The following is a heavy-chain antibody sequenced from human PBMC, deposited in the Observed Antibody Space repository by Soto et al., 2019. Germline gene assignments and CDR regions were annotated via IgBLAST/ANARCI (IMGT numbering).Heavy chain of an antibody. Sequence: SETLSLTCTVSGGSISSYYWSWIRQPAGKGLEWIGRIYTSGSTNYNPSLKSRVTMSVDTSTSTAYMELRSLRSDDTAVYYCASGITGTKRDDAFDIWGQGTMVTVSS. CDR2: IYTSGST. CDR1: GGSISSYY. J-gene: IGHJ3*02. V-gene: IGHV4-4*07. D-gene: IGHD1-7*01. CDR3: ASGITGTKRDDAFDI.